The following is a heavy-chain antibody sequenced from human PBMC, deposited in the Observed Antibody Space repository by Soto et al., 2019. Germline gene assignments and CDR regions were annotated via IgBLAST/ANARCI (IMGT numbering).Heavy chain of an antibody. D-gene: IGHD3-9*01. Sequence: GESLKISCAASGLTFRSYWMHWVRQAPGKGLVWVAVINYDESNIYYADSVKGRFTISRDNSKNTLYLQMNSLRAEDTAVYYCARNNYDILTGPLRYWGQGTLVTVSS. CDR2: INYDESNI. CDR3: ARNNYDILTGPLRY. CDR1: GLTFRSYW. V-gene: IGHV3-30-3*01. J-gene: IGHJ4*02.